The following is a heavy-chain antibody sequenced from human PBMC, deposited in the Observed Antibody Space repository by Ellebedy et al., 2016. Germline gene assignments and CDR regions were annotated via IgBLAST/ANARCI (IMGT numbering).Heavy chain of an antibody. CDR1: GFTVSSNY. Sequence: GGSLRLSCAASGFTVSSNYMSWVRQAPGKGLEWVSVIYSGGSTYYADSVKGRFTISRDNSKNTLYLLMNSLRAEDTAVYYCARVIVLMEYYYYYGMDVWGQGTTVTVSS. V-gene: IGHV3-53*01. D-gene: IGHD2-8*01. CDR3: ARVIVLMEYYYYYGMDV. CDR2: IYSGGST. J-gene: IGHJ6*02.